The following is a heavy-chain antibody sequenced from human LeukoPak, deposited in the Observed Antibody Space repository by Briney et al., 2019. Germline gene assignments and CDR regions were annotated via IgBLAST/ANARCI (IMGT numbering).Heavy chain of an antibody. CDR3: ARQGYFDWLFNWFDH. Sequence: SETLSLTCTVSVVPISSSSYYWGRIRQPPGKGVHWLGPISYSGSTYYNPSLKSRDTISVDTSKNQSSLKLSSGTAPDTAIHYCARQGYFDWLFNWFDHWGQGILVSVSS. D-gene: IGHD3-9*01. J-gene: IGHJ5*02. CDR1: VVPISSSSYY. CDR2: ISYSGST. V-gene: IGHV4-39*01.